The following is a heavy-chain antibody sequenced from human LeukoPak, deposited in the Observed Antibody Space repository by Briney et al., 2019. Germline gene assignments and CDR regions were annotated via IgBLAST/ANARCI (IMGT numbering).Heavy chain of an antibody. V-gene: IGHV3-53*01. J-gene: IGHJ4*02. CDR2: IYSGGST. CDR1: GFTVSSNY. D-gene: IGHD3-9*01. CDR3: ARGYDILTNAFDY. Sequence: GGSLRLSCAASGFTVSSNYMSWVRQAPGKGLEWVSVIYSGGSTYYADSVKGRFTISRDNAKNSLYLQMNSLRAEDTAVYYCARGYDILTNAFDYWGQGTLVTVSS.